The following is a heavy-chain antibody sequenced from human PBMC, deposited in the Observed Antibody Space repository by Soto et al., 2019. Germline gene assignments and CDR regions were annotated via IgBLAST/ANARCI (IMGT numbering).Heavy chain of an antibody. CDR2: VNQDGRGK. Sequence: EVQLVESGGDLVQPGGSLRLSCAASGYSFTTYWISWVRQAPGKGLEWVANVNQDGRGKYYGDSVKGRFTISRDTAKNSVYLQMNSLGVEDTAVYYCSRALDYSSHWGQGTLVTVSS. J-gene: IGHJ4*02. CDR1: GYSFTTYW. CDR3: SRALDYSSH. V-gene: IGHV3-7*01. D-gene: IGHD4-4*01.